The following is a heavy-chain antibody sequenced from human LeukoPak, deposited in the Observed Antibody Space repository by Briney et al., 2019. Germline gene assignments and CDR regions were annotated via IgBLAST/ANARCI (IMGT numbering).Heavy chain of an antibody. CDR1: GYTFTSYY. D-gene: IGHD2-8*01. V-gene: IGHV1-46*01. J-gene: IGHJ4*02. CDR2: INPSGGST. CDR3: ARVRPYCTNGECYSNYFDY. Sequence: ASVKVSCKASGYTFTSYYMHWVRQAPGQGLEWMGIINPSGGSTSYAQKFQGRVTMTRDMSTSTVYMELSSLRSEDTAVYYCARVRPYCTNGECYSNYFDYWGQGTLVTVSS.